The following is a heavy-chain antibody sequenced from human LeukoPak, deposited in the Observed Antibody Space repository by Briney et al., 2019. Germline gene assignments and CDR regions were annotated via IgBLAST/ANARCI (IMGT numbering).Heavy chain of an antibody. CDR3: ARADPYGDYFL. CDR2: IYSGGST. D-gene: IGHD4-17*01. J-gene: IGHJ4*02. Sequence: GSLRLSCAASGFTVSSNYMSWVRQAPGQGLEWVSVIYSGGSTYYADSVKGRFTISRDNSKNTLYLQMNSLRAEDTAVYYCARADPYGDYFLWGQGTLVTVSS. CDR1: GFTVSSNY. V-gene: IGHV3-53*01.